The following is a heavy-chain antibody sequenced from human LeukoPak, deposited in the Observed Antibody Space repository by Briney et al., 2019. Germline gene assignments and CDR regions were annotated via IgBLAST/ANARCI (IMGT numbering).Heavy chain of an antibody. J-gene: IGHJ5*02. CDR2: IRSKANSYAT. CDR3: TSLTRYCSSTSGISVLDP. D-gene: IGHD2-2*01. V-gene: IGHV3-73*01. CDR1: GLTFSGSA. Sequence: GGSLRLSCAASGLTFSGSAMQWVRQASGKGLEWVGRIRSKANSYATAYAASVKGRFTISRDDSKNTAYLQMNSLKTEDTAVYYCTSLTRYCSSTSGISVLDPWGQGTLVTVSS.